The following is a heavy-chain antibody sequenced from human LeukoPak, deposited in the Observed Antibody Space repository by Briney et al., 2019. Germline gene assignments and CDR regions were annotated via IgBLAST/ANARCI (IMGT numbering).Heavy chain of an antibody. CDR2: ISDDSGST. J-gene: IGHJ4*02. V-gene: IGHV3-23*01. D-gene: IGHD6-19*01. Sequence: GGSLRLSCAASGFTFSNFPMNWVRQAPGKGPEWVSGISDDSGSTYYADSVRGRFTISRDNSKNTLYLQMNSLRVEDTAIYYCAKDQYSSGWYFDYWGQGTLVTVSS. CDR1: GFTFSNFP. CDR3: AKDQYSSGWYFDY.